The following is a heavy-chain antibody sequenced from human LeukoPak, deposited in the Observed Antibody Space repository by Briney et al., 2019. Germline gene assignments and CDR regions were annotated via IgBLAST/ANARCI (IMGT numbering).Heavy chain of an antibody. V-gene: IGHV1-18*01. Sequence: GASVKVSCKASGYTFTSYGISWVRQAPGQGLEWVGWISGYNGKTDYAQKFQGRVTMTTDTSTSTAYMELRSLRSDDTAMYYCARDESVFDIWGPGTVVTVSS. D-gene: IGHD5/OR15-5a*01. CDR1: GYTFTSYG. CDR3: ARDESVFDI. CDR2: ISGYNGKT. J-gene: IGHJ3*02.